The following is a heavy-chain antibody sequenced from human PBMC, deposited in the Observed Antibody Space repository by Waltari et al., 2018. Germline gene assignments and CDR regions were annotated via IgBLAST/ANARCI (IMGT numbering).Heavy chain of an antibody. Sequence: QAQLQQWGAGLLKPSETLSLTCAVQGGSFSGYYWSRISQPPGKGLEWIGEINHSGSTNYNPSLKSRVTISVDTSKNQFSLKLSSVTAADTAVYYCARVHSSSSGHYYYYMDVWGKGTTVTVSS. CDR3: ARVHSSSSGHYYYYMDV. CDR1: GGSFSGYY. CDR2: INHSGST. D-gene: IGHD6-6*01. V-gene: IGHV4-34*01. J-gene: IGHJ6*03.